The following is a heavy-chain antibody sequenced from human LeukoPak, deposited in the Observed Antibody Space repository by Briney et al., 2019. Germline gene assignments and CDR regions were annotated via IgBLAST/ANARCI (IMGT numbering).Heavy chain of an antibody. CDR2: ISTYNGNR. Sequence: GASVKVSCKASGYTFTSYGISWVRQAPGQGLEWMGWISTYNGNRNYAQKFQGRVTMTTDTSTSTAYMELRSLRSDDTAVYYCARELPYGYSGYGPYFDYWGQGTLVTVSS. CDR1: GYTFTSYG. V-gene: IGHV1-18*01. D-gene: IGHD5-12*01. J-gene: IGHJ4*02. CDR3: ARELPYGYSGYGPYFDY.